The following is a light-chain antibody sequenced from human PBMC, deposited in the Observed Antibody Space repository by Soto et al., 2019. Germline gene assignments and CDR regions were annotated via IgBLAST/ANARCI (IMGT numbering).Light chain of an antibody. CDR1: TSNIGAGDD. Sequence: QSVLTQPPSASVAPGHTVTISCTGTTSNIGAGDDVHWYHQLPGTAPRLLISSHNNRPSGVPDRFFGSKSGTSASLTIIGLQAEDEADYYCQSYDSSLGGSGVFGGGTKLTVL. V-gene: IGLV1-40*01. CDR3: QSYDSSLGGSGV. CDR2: SHN. J-gene: IGLJ3*02.